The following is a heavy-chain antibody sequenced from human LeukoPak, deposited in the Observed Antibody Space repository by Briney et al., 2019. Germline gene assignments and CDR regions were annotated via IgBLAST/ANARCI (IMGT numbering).Heavy chain of an antibody. CDR1: GYTFTSYS. CDR3: ARDQSSYTRDMNY. CDR2: ISAYNGNT. V-gene: IGHV1-18*04. J-gene: IGHJ4*02. Sequence: GASVKVSCKASGYTFTSYSMHWVRQAPGQGLEWMGWISAYNGNTNYAQKLQGRVTMTTDTSTSTAYMELRSLRSDDTAVYYCARDQSSYTRDMNYWGQGTLVTVSS. D-gene: IGHD6-13*01.